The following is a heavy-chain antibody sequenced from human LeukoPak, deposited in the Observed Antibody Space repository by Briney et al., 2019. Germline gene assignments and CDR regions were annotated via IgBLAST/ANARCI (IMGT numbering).Heavy chain of an antibody. CDR2: INWKTGNG. Sequence: QSGGSLRLSCAVSGFNFDDYAMHWVRHAPGRGLEGVSGINWKTGNGIYADSVKGRFTISRDNAKNSLYLQMSSLRAEDTALYYCTRRAARWQFDLWGRGTLLTVSS. J-gene: IGHJ2*01. CDR1: GFNFDDYA. D-gene: IGHD5-24*01. V-gene: IGHV3-9*01. CDR3: TRRAARWQFDL.